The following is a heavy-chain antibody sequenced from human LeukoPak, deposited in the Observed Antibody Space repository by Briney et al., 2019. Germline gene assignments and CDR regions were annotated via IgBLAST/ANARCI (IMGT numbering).Heavy chain of an antibody. D-gene: IGHD3-10*01. J-gene: IGHJ5*02. CDR2: ICTSGST. Sequence: SETLSLTCTVSGGSISSYYWSWIRQPAGKGLEWIGRICTSGSTNYNPSLKSRVTMSVDTSKNQFSLKLSSVTAADTAVYYCARENMVRGVTISNWFDPWGQGTLVTVSS. CDR1: GGSISSYY. CDR3: ARENMVRGVTISNWFDP. V-gene: IGHV4-4*07.